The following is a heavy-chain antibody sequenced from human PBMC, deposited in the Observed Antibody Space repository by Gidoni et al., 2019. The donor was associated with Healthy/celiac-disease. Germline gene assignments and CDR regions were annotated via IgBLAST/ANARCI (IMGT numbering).Heavy chain of an antibody. Sequence: EVQLVESGGGLVKHGGYLRLSCAASGFTLISYSMNWFRKAPGKGLEWVSSISSSSSYIYYADSVKGRFTISRDNAKNSLYLQMNSLRAEDTAVYYCATARELGDAFDIWGQGTMVTVSS. CDR2: ISSSSSYI. V-gene: IGHV3-21*01. CDR3: ATARELGDAFDI. D-gene: IGHD7-27*01. CDR1: GFTLISYS. J-gene: IGHJ3*02.